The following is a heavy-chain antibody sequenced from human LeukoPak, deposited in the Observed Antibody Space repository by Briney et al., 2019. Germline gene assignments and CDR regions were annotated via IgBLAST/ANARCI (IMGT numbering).Heavy chain of an antibody. Sequence: SVKVSCKASGGTFSSYAISWVRQAPGQGLEWTGRIIPIFGTANYAQKFQGRVTITTDESTSTAYMELSSLRSEDTAVYYCARGYVPGVTDYYYYMDVWGKGTTVTVSS. D-gene: IGHD3-10*02. CDR1: GGTFSSYA. V-gene: IGHV1-69*05. CDR2: IIPIFGTA. CDR3: ARGYVPGVTDYYYYMDV. J-gene: IGHJ6*03.